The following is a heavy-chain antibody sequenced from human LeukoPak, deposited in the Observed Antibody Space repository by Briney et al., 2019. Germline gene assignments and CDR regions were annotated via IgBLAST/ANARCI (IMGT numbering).Heavy chain of an antibody. J-gene: IGHJ4*02. V-gene: IGHV4-30-4*08. Sequence: PSQTLSLTCTVSGGSISSGDYYRSWIRQPPGKGLEWIGYIYYSGSTYYNPSLKSRVTISVDTSKNQFSLKLSSVTAADTAVYYCASLRFLEWLLNDYWGQGTLVTVSS. CDR1: GGSISSGDYY. CDR3: ASLRFLEWLLNDY. D-gene: IGHD3-3*01. CDR2: IYYSGST.